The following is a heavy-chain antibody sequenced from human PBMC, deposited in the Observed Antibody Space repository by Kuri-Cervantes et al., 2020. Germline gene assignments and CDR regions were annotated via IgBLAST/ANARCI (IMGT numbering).Heavy chain of an antibody. Sequence: ASVKVSCKASGYTFTSYGISWVRQAPGQGLEWMGWISAYNGNTNYAQKLQGRVTMTTDTSTSTAYMELRSLRSDDTAVYYCARASPTSRRWLRSEVYYFDYWGQGTLVTVSS. D-gene: IGHD5-12*01. J-gene: IGHJ4*02. CDR3: ARASPTSRRWLRSEVYYFDY. CDR1: GYTFTSYG. V-gene: IGHV1-18*01. CDR2: ISAYNGNT.